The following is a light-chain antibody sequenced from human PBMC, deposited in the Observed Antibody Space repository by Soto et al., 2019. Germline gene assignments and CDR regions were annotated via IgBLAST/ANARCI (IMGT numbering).Light chain of an antibody. CDR1: QSVSSTY. Sequence: EIVLTQSPGTLSLSPGERATLSCRASQSVSSTYLAWYQQKPGQAPRLLIYGASSRATGIPDRFSGSGSGTDFTLSISRLEPEDFAVYYCQQYDTSPCMFCQGTKVEIK. V-gene: IGKV3-20*01. J-gene: IGKJ1*01. CDR2: GAS. CDR3: QQYDTSPCM.